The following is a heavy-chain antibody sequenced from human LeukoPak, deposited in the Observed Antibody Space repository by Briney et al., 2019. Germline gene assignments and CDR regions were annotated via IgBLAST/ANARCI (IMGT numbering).Heavy chain of an antibody. J-gene: IGHJ6*02. D-gene: IGHD6-13*01. CDR3: ARDRGSSWSDYYYYYGMDV. V-gene: IGHV3-48*03. Sequence: QLGGSLRLSCAASGFTFSSYEMNWVRQAPGKGLEWVSYISSSGSTIYYADSVKGRFTISRDNAKNSLYLQMNSLRAEDTAVYYCARDRGSSWSDYYYYYGMDVWGQGTTVTVSS. CDR2: ISSSGSTI. CDR1: GFTFSSYE.